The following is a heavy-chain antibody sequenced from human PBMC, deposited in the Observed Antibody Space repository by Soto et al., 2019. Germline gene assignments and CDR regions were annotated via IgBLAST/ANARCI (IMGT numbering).Heavy chain of an antibody. Sequence: QVQLQESGPGLVKPSGTLSLTCAVSGVSISSSNWWSWVRQPPGKGLEWIGEIYRSGRASYNPSLKSRVTISVDKPKTQFSLKLSSLTAADTAVYYCASRGHIAVAGTYYFDYWGQGALVTVSS. CDR1: GVSISSSNW. D-gene: IGHD6-19*01. CDR2: IYRSGRA. J-gene: IGHJ4*02. V-gene: IGHV4-4*02. CDR3: ASRGHIAVAGTYYFDY.